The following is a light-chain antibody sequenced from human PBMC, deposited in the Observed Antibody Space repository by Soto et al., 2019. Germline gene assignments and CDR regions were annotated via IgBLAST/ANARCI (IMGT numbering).Light chain of an antibody. CDR3: RQYNNWPRT. CDR1: QSVSSN. V-gene: IGKV3-15*01. Sequence: EIVMTHSPATLSVSPGERATLSCRASQSVSSNLAWYQQKPGQAPRLLIYGTSTRATGVPARFSGSGSGTEFTLTISSLQSEDFAVYYCRQYNNWPRTFGHGTKVDIK. CDR2: GTS. J-gene: IGKJ1*01.